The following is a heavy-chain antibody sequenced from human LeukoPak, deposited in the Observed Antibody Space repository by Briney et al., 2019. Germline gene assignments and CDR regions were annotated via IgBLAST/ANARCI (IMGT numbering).Heavy chain of an antibody. V-gene: IGHV4-31*03. CDR3: ARDQVLNGMDV. CDR2: IYYSGST. D-gene: IGHD2-8*02. Sequence: SETLSLTCTVSGVSISSGGYYWSWIRQHPGKGLEWIGYIYYSGSTYYNPSLKSRVTISVDTSKNQFSLKLSSVTAADTAVYYCARDQVLNGMDVWGQGTTVTVSS. J-gene: IGHJ6*02. CDR1: GVSISSGGYY.